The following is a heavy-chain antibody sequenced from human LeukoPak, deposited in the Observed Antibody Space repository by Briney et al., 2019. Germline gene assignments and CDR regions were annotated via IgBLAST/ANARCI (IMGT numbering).Heavy chain of an antibody. Sequence: GESLKISCKGSGYTFISYWIGWVRQMPGKGLEWMGIIYPGDSDTRYSPSFQGQVTISADESISTAYLQWSSLKASDTAMYYCARSLAVSTAYFDNWGQGTLVTVSS. V-gene: IGHV5-51*01. CDR3: ARSLAVSTAYFDN. D-gene: IGHD2-2*01. CDR2: IYPGDSDT. CDR1: GYTFISYW. J-gene: IGHJ4*02.